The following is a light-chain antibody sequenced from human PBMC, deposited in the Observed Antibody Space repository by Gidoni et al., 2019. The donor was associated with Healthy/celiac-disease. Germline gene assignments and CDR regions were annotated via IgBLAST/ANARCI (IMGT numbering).Light chain of an antibody. Sequence: IRMTQSPSSFSASTGDRVTITCRACQGISSYLACYQQKPGKAPKLLIYAASTLQSGVPSRFSGSGSGTDFTLTISCLQSEDFATYYCQQYYSYPLTFGGGTKVEIK. CDR3: QQYYSYPLT. CDR1: QGISSY. J-gene: IGKJ4*01. CDR2: AAS. V-gene: IGKV1-8*01.